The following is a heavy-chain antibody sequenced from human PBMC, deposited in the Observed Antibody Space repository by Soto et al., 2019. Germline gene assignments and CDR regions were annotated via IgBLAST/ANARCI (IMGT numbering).Heavy chain of an antibody. CDR3: ARVNTMVRGVIPYYYYGMDV. V-gene: IGHV4-4*07. D-gene: IGHD3-10*01. Sequence: SETLSLTCTVSGGSISSYYWSWIRQPAGKGLEWIGRIYTSGSTNYNPSLKSRVTMSVDTSKNQFSLKLSSVTAADTAVYYCARVNTMVRGVIPYYYYGMDVWGQGTTVTVSS. J-gene: IGHJ6*02. CDR2: IYTSGST. CDR1: GGSISSYY.